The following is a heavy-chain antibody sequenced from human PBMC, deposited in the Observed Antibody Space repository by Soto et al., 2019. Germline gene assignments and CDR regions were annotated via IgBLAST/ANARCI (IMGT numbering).Heavy chain of an antibody. Sequence: SLKVSCKASGFTFTSSAVQWVRQARGQRLEWIGWIVVGSGNTNYAQKFQERVTITRDMSTSTAYMELSSLRSEDTAVYYCAAGVIVVVPAARLDGMDVWGQGTTVTVSS. V-gene: IGHV1-58*01. CDR1: GFTFTSSA. J-gene: IGHJ6*02. D-gene: IGHD2-2*01. CDR3: AAGVIVVVPAARLDGMDV. CDR2: IVVGSGNT.